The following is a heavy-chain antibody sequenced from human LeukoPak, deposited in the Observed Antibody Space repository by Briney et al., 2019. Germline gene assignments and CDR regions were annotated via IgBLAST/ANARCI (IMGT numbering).Heavy chain of an antibody. D-gene: IGHD3-22*01. J-gene: IGHJ4*02. CDR1: GGSISSSNW. CDR2: IYHSGST. CDR3: ARHEESSGYPASFDY. V-gene: IGHV4-4*02. Sequence: SETLSLTCAVSGGSISSSNWWSWVRQPPGKGLEWIGEIYHSGSTNYNPSLKSRVTISVDKSKNQFSLKLSSVTAADTAVYYCARHEESSGYPASFDYWGQGTLVTVSS.